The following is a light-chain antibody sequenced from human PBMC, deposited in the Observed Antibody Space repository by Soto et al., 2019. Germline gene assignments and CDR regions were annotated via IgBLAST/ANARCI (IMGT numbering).Light chain of an antibody. J-gene: IGKJ2*01. CDR1: QRISSW. Sequence: DIQMTPSPSTLSASVGDRVTITCRASQRISSWLAWYQQKPGKAPKLLSYDASSLESGVPSRFSGSGSGTEFTLTISSLQPDDFATYYCQQYNRYSYTVGQGTKLEIK. CDR2: DAS. V-gene: IGKV1-5*01. CDR3: QQYNRYSYT.